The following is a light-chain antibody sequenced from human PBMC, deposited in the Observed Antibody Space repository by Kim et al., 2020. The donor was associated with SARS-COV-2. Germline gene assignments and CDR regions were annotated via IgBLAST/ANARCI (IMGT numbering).Light chain of an antibody. V-gene: IGKV1-8*01. J-gene: IGKJ2*01. CDR2: AAS. Sequence: SASPRYRVTIPCRASQGVSSYLAWYQQKPGKAPKLLIYAASTLQSGIPSRFSGSGSGTDFTLTISCLQSEDFATYYCQQYYSYPYTFGQGTELEI. CDR3: QQYYSYPYT. CDR1: QGVSSY.